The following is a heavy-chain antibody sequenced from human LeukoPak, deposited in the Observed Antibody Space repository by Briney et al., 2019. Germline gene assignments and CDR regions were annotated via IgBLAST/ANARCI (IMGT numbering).Heavy chain of an antibody. CDR3: ASPGARGYDSSGYYPFDY. Sequence: GGSLRLSCAASGFTFSRDWMHWVRQAPGKGLVWVSRINGDGSSTSYADSVKGRFTISRDNAKNTLYLQMNSLRAEDTAVYYCASPGARGYDSSGYYPFDYWGQGTLVTVSS. D-gene: IGHD3-22*01. CDR2: INGDGSST. CDR1: GFTFSRDW. J-gene: IGHJ4*02. V-gene: IGHV3-74*01.